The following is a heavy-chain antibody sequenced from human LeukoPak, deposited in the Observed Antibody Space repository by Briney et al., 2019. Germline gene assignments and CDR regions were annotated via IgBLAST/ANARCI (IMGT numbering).Heavy chain of an antibody. V-gene: IGHV4-34*01. CDR1: GGSFSAYY. D-gene: IGHD3-3*01. CDR2: INHSGST. J-gene: IGHJ4*02. CDR3: ASGDREWLFYY. Sequence: PSETLSLTCAVYGGSFSAYYWSWIRQPPGKGLEWIGEINHSGSTNYNPSLKSRVTISVDTSKNQFSLKLNSVTAADTAVYYCASGDREWLFYYWGQGTLVTVSS.